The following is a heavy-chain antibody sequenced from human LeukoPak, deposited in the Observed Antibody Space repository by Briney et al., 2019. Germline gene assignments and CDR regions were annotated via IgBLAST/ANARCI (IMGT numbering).Heavy chain of an antibody. CDR3: ARGDSGSYEY. J-gene: IGHJ4*02. V-gene: IGHV4-59*01. CDR1: GGSINSYY. CDR2: IYYSGNT. D-gene: IGHD3-10*01. Sequence: SETLSLTCTGSGGSINSYYWSWIRQPPGKGLEWIGEIYYSGNTNYNPSLKSRVTISVDTSKNQFSLKLTSVTAADTAMYYCARGDSGSYEYWGQGALVTVSS.